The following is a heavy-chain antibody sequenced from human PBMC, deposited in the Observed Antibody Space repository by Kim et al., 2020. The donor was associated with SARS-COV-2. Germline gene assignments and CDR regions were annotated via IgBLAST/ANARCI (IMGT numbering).Heavy chain of an antibody. V-gene: IGHV3-21*01. CDR3: ARDQAVEDLFWSGYWPNWFDP. J-gene: IGHJ5*02. Sequence: GGSLRLSCAASGFTFSSYSMNWVRQAPGKGLEWVSSISSSSSYIYYADSVKGRFTISRDNAKNSLYLQMNSLRAEDTAVYYCARDQAVEDLFWSGYWPNWFDPWGQGTLVTVSS. CDR2: ISSSSSYI. D-gene: IGHD3-3*01. CDR1: GFTFSSYS.